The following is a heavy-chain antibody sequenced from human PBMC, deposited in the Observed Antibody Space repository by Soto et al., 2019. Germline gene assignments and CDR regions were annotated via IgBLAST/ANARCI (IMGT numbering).Heavy chain of an antibody. V-gene: IGHV1-18*04. CDR1: CCSFFDCG. CDR2: ISTFNGDT. D-gene: IGHD5-12*01. CDR3: AREAEGQMATIDQ. Sequence: XAVKVFYKASCCSFFDCGITWGRQSPGQGLEWMGWISTFNGDTNYAQQFQGRVTMTTDASTSTGYMELRSLRSDDTAVYYCAREAEGQMATIDQWGQGTLVTVSS. J-gene: IGHJ4*02.